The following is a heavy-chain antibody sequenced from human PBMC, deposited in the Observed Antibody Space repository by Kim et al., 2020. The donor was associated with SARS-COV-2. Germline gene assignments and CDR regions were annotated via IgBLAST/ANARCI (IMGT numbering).Heavy chain of an antibody. V-gene: IGHV3-21*01. CDR2: ISSGSTSI. CDR1: GFTFTSYG. D-gene: IGHD6-19*01. J-gene: IGHJ4*02. Sequence: GGSLRLSCAASGFTFTSYGMHWVRQAPGKGLEWVSSISSGSTSIQYADSVKGRFTISRDNAKNSLYLQMNSLRAEHTAVYYCASHKVAGTGDFWGQGTLVTVSS. CDR3: ASHKVAGTGDF.